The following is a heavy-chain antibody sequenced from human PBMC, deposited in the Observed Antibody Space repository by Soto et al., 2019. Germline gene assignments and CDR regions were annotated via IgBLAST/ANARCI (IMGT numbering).Heavy chain of an antibody. CDR3: ARAGGRHDY. Sequence: SETLSLTCAFSGDSISGYYWSWIRQPPGKGLEWIGYIYYTGSTNYNPSLKSRVTISVDTSKNQFSLRLSSVTAADTAVYYCARAGGRHDYWGQGTLVTVSS. CDR1: GDSISGYY. V-gene: IGHV4-59*01. J-gene: IGHJ4*02. CDR2: IYYTGST. D-gene: IGHD2-8*02.